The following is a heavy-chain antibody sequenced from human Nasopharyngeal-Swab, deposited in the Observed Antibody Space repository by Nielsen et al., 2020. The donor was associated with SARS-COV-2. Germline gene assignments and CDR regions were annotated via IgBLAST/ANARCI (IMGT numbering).Heavy chain of an antibody. CDR3: TTVGYSGQLDY. J-gene: IGHJ4*02. CDR2: MKSKTDGGTT. V-gene: IGHV3-15*01. Sequence: GESLKISCAASGFTFSKTWVTWVRQAPGKGLEWVGRMKSKTDGGTTDYAAPVKGRFTISRDDSKNTLYLQMNSLKTKDTAMYYCTTVGYSGQLDYWGQGTLVTVSS. CDR1: GFTFSKTW. D-gene: IGHD5-12*01.